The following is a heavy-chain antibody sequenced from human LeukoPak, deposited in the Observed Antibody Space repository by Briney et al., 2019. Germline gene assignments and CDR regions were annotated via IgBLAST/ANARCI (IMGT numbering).Heavy chain of an antibody. CDR3: AKARGYSYGYDY. Sequence: GGSLRLSCAASGFTFSSYGMHWVRQAPGKGLEWVAFIRYDGSNKYYADSVKGRFTISRDNSKNTLYLQMNSLRAEDTAVYYCAKARGYSYGYDYWGQGTLVTVSS. V-gene: IGHV3-30*02. CDR2: IRYDGSNK. CDR1: GFTFSSYG. D-gene: IGHD5-18*01. J-gene: IGHJ4*02.